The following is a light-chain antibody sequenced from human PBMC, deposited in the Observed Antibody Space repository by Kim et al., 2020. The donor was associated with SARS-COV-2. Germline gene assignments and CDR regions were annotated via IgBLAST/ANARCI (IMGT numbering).Light chain of an antibody. CDR1: QSLSNNY. CDR3: QQYGSSPRT. CDR2: GAS. J-gene: IGKJ1*01. V-gene: IGKV3-20*01. Sequence: SPGERATHSCRASQSLSNNYLAWYQQTPGQAPRLLIYGASSRATGIPDRFSGSGSGADFTLTISRLEPEDFAVYYCQQYGSSPRTFGQGTKVDIK.